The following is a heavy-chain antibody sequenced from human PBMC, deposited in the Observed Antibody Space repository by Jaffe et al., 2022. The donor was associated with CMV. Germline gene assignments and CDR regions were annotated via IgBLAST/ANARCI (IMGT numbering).Heavy chain of an antibody. Sequence: QIQLVQSGAEVKTPGASVRVSCKPSGYTFTNYAINWVRQVPGQSLEWLGCINVGNGNTEYSQKFQDRVTILRDTFANTAYVEVTSLRSEDTAVYFCVRGSGPGSWRFDHWGQGTLVTVSS. D-gene: IGHD6-19*01. CDR3: VRGSGPGSWRFDH. J-gene: IGHJ4*02. V-gene: IGHV1-3*01. CDR2: INVGNGNT. CDR1: GYTFTNYA.